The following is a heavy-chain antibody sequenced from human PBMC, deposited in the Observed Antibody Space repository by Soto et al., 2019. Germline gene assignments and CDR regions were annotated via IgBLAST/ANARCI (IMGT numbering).Heavy chain of an antibody. J-gene: IGHJ4*02. CDR1: GFTFSIVW. D-gene: IGHD2-21*02. CDR2: IRPITEGGTA. V-gene: IGHV3-15*07. CDR3: VTMTAAVTQGSHY. Sequence: PGGSLRLSCAASGFTFSIVWMNWVRQAPGKGLEWVGRIRPITEGGTADYAAPVRGRFTVSRDDSHNTLYLQMDSLKSEDTAVYYCVTMTAAVTQGSHYWGQGTLVTVSS.